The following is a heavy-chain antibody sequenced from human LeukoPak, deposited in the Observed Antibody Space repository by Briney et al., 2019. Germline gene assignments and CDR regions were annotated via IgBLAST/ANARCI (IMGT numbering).Heavy chain of an antibody. CDR2: ISGSGGST. J-gene: IGHJ4*02. V-gene: IGHV3-23*01. Sequence: GGSLRLSCAASGFTFSSYAMSWVRQAPGKGLEWVSAISGSGGSTYYADSVKGRFTISRDNSKNTLYLQMNSLRAEDTAVYYCAKCLRYDFWSGTGFDYWGQGTLVTVSS. CDR1: GFTFSSYA. CDR3: AKCLRYDFWSGTGFDY. D-gene: IGHD3-3*01.